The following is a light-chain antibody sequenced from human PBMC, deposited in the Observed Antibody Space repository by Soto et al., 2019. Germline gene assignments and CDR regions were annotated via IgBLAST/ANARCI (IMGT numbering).Light chain of an antibody. V-gene: IGLV2-23*01. CDR1: SSDVGTYNP. Sequence: QSALTQSASVSGSPGQSITISCAGSSSDVGTYNPVSWYQQHPGRAPKLLIYEDTKRPSGISNRFSGSKSGTTASLTISGLQAEDEADYYCCSYASSATLMFGVGTQLTVL. CDR2: EDT. J-gene: IGLJ3*02. CDR3: CSYASSATLM.